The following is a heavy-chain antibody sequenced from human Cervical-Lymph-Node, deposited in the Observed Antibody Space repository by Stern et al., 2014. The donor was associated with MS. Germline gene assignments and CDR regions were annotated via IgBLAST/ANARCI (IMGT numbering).Heavy chain of an antibody. Sequence: VQLVQSGAEVKKPGSSVRISCKPSGGSFSNYGFNWVRQAPGHGLEWMGVIIPLLGVPDYAEKFQSRVKITADASTCTVYMELSSLRAEDTAQYYCARARSQVDALDVWGQGTTVTVS. D-gene: IGHD3-9*01. J-gene: IGHJ6*02. CDR3: ARARSQVDALDV. CDR1: GGSFSNYG. CDR2: IIPLLGVP. V-gene: IGHV1-69*01.